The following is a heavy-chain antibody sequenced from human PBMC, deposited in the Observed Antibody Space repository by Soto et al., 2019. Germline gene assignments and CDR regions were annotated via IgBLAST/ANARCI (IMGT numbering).Heavy chain of an antibody. CDR3: AKVLAGIAVAGIDY. V-gene: IGHV3-30*18. CDR2: ISYDGSNK. J-gene: IGHJ4*02. Sequence: GSLRLSCAASGFTFSSYGMHWVRQAPGKGLEWVAVISYDGSNKYYADSVKGRFTISRDNSKNTLYLQMNSLRAEDTAVYYCAKVLAGIAVAGIDYWGQGTLVTVSS. D-gene: IGHD6-19*01. CDR1: GFTFSSYG.